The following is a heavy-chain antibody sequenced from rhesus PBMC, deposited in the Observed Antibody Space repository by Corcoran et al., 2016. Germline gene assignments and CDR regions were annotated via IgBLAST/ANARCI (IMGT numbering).Heavy chain of an antibody. D-gene: IGHD6-37*01. CDR1: GFPVRRYA. J-gene: IGHJ4*01. V-gene: IGHV3-103*01. CDR2: INGGGGST. CDR3: AKDGGWGSPSFDY. Sequence: EVQLVETGGGLVQPGGSRRLSCAASGFPVRRYARQWVRQAAGKGLECISAINGGGGSTYYADSVKGRFPISRDNSKNTLSLQMNSLRAEDTAVYYCAKDGGWGSPSFDYWGQGVLVTVSS.